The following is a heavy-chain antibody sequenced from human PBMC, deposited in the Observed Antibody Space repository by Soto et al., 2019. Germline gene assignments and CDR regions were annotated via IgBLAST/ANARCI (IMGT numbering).Heavy chain of an antibody. J-gene: IGHJ6*03. Sequence: GGSLRLSCAASGFTFSSYSMNWVRQAPGKGLEWVSYISSSSSSTIYYADSVKGRFTISRDNAKNSLYLQMNSLRAEDTAVYYCARVVPAADYYYYMDVWGKGTTVTVS. D-gene: IGHD2-2*01. CDR2: ISSSSSSTI. CDR3: ARVVPAADYYYYMDV. V-gene: IGHV3-48*01. CDR1: GFTFSSYS.